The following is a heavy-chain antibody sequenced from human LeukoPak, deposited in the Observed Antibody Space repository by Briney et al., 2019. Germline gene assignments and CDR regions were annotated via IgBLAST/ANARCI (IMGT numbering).Heavy chain of an antibody. D-gene: IGHD2-15*01. V-gene: IGHV3-23*01. J-gene: IGHJ4*02. CDR1: GFTFSNYA. Sequence: QPGGSLRLSCAASGFTFSNYAMTWVRQAPGKGLEWASALSGSGGIIHYADSVEGRFTISGDNSKNTLFLQMNSLRAEDTAIYYCAKYRSPSTPYFDYWGQGTLVTVSS. CDR2: LSGSGGII. CDR3: AKYRSPSTPYFDY.